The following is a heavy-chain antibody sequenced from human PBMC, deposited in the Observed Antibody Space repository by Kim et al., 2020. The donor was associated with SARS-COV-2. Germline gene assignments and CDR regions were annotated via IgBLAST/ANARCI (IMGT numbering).Heavy chain of an antibody. CDR3: ANLFPPDFWSGYDPLFDY. Sequence: TGRFTIARDNSKNTLYLQMNSLRAEDTAVYYCANLFPPDFWSGYDPLFDYWGQGTLVTVSS. V-gene: IGHV3-23*01. J-gene: IGHJ4*02. D-gene: IGHD3-3*01.